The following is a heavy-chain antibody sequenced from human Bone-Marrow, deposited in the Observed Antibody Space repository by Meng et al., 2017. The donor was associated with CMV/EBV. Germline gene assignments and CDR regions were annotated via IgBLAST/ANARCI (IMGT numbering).Heavy chain of an antibody. J-gene: IGHJ4*02. CDR1: GFTFSSYA. CDR2: IRSKAYGGTT. D-gene: IGHD4-23*01. CDR3: TRVPGNYGGHSEFYY. Sequence: GGSLRLSCAASGFTFSSYAMSWVRQAPGKGLEWVGFIRSKAYGGTTEYAASVKGRFTISRDDSKSIAYLQMNSLKTEDTAVYYFTRVPGNYGGHSEFYYWGQGTLVTVSS. V-gene: IGHV3-49*04.